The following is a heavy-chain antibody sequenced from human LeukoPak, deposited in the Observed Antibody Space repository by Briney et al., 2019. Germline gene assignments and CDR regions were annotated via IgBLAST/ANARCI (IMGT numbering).Heavy chain of an antibody. CDR3: ARVQQPYYYGMDV. D-gene: IGHD6-13*01. Sequence: GGSLRLSCAASGFTFSNAWMSWVRQAPGKGLEWVSYISSSGSTIYYADSVKGRFTISRDNAKNSLYLQMNSLRAEDTAVYYCARVQQPYYYGMDVWGQGTTVTVSS. CDR2: ISSSGSTI. J-gene: IGHJ6*02. V-gene: IGHV3-11*01. CDR1: GFTFSNAW.